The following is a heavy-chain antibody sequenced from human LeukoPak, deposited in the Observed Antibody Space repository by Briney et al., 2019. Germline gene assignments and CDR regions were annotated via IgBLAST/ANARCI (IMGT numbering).Heavy chain of an antibody. J-gene: IGHJ4*02. CDR1: GGSFSGYY. V-gene: IGHV4-34*01. CDR2: INHSGST. CDR3: ARVNGGYSYGSHDY. Sequence: PSETLSLTCAVYGGSFSGYYWSWIRQPPGKGLEWIGEINHSGSTYYNPSLKSRVTISVDTSKNQFSLKLSSVTAADTAVYYCARVNGGYSYGSHDYWGQGTLVTVSS. D-gene: IGHD5-18*01.